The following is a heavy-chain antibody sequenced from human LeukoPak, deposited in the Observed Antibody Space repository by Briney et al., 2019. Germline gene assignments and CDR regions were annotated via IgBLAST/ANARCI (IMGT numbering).Heavy chain of an antibody. CDR3: ARTPHSGSYRVDY. D-gene: IGHD1-26*01. CDR1: GFTFSSYW. CDR2: IKQDGSEK. J-gene: IGHJ4*02. V-gene: IGHV3-7*01. Sequence: PGGSLRLSCAASGFTFSSYWMSWVRQAPGKGLEWVANIKQDGSEKYYVDSVKGRFTISRDNAKNSLYLQMNSLRAEDTAVYYCARTPHSGSYRVDYWGQGTLVTVSS.